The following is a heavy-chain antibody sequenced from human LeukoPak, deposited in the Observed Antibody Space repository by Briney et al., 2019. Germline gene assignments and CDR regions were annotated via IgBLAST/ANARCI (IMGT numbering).Heavy chain of an antibody. J-gene: IGHJ4*02. V-gene: IGHV3-30*04. D-gene: IGHD4-17*01. CDR2: ISYDGSNK. CDR3: ARDILRGYGDSGYYFDY. Sequence: GRSLRLSCAASGFTFSSYAMHWVRQAPGKGLEWVAVISYDGSNKYYADSVKGRFTISRDNSKNTLYLQMNSLRAEDTAVYYCARDILRGYGDSGYYFDYWGQGTQVTVSS. CDR1: GFTFSSYA.